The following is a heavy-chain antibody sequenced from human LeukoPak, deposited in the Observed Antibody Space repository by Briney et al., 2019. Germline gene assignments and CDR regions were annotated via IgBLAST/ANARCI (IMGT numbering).Heavy chain of an antibody. V-gene: IGHV4-39*01. CDR3: ARHRSDIVVVPAAVDY. J-gene: IGHJ4*02. Sequence: SETLSLTCTVSGGSISSSSYYWGWIRQPPGKGLEWIGSIYYSGSTYYNPSLKSRVTISVDTSKNQFSLKLSSVTAADTAVYYCARHRSDIVVVPAAVDYWGQGTLVTVPS. CDR1: GGSISSSSYY. CDR2: IYYSGST. D-gene: IGHD2-2*01.